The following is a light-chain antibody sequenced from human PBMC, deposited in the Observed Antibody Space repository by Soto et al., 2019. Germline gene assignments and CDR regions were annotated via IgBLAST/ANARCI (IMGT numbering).Light chain of an antibody. CDR3: VLYMGSGIWV. Sequence: QAVVTQEPSFSVSPGGTVKLTCGLSSGSVSTNYYPSWYQQTPGQAPRTLIYSTNTRSSGVPDRFSGSILGNKAALTITGAQADDESDYYCVLYMGSGIWVFGGGTKVTVL. J-gene: IGLJ3*02. V-gene: IGLV8-61*01. CDR2: STN. CDR1: SGSVSTNYY.